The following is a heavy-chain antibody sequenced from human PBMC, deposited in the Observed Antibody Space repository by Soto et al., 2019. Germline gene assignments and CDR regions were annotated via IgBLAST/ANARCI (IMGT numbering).Heavy chain of an antibody. J-gene: IGHJ6*02. Sequence: PSETLSLTCTVSGGSISSGDYYWSWIRQPPGKGLEWIGYIYYSGTTYYNPSLKSRVTISVDTSKNQFSLKVSSVTAADTAVYYCARALIQLWPHYYYGMDVWRQGTTVTVYS. CDR3: ARALIQLWPHYYYGMDV. CDR1: GGSISSGDYY. V-gene: IGHV4-30-4*01. D-gene: IGHD5-18*01. CDR2: IYYSGTT.